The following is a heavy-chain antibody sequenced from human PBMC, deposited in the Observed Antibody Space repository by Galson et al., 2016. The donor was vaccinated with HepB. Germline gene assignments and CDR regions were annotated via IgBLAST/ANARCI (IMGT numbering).Heavy chain of an antibody. CDR3: AMDVNNCTGDRQLFDL. V-gene: IGHV3-11*01. CDR1: GFSFNAFY. D-gene: IGHD1-1*01. J-gene: IGHJ4*02. Sequence: SLRLSCAASGFSFNAFYMSWIRQPPGKALEWISYISHTGNTREYADSVKGRFTVSRDNNKHSVYLQLNSLRAEDTALYYCAMDVNNCTGDRQLFDLWGQGTLVAVSS. CDR2: ISHTGNTR.